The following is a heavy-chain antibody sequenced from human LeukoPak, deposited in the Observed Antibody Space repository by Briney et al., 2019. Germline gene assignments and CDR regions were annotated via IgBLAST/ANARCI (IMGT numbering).Heavy chain of an antibody. CDR3: ARDRIVVVVAAIHDAFDI. D-gene: IGHD2-15*01. V-gene: IGHV3-21*01. CDR1: GFTFSSYS. Sequence: GGSLRLSCAASGFTFSSYSMNWVRQAPGKGLEWVSSISTSSIYIYYADSVKGRFTISRGNAKNSLYLQMNSLRAEDTAVYYCARDRIVVVVAAIHDAFDIWGQGTMVTVSS. J-gene: IGHJ3*02. CDR2: ISTSSIYI.